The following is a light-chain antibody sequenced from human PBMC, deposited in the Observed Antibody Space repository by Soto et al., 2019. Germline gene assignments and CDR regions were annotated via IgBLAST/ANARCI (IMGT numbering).Light chain of an antibody. V-gene: IGLV2-8*01. CDR1: SSDVGGYNY. J-gene: IGLJ3*02. CDR3: SSYAGSNIPWV. Sequence: QSALTQPPSASGSPGQSVTISCTGTSSDVGGYNYVSWYQQHPGKAPKLMISEVNKRPSGVPDRFSGSKSGNTASLTVSGLQAEDEADYYCSSYAGSNIPWVFGGGTQLTVL. CDR2: EVN.